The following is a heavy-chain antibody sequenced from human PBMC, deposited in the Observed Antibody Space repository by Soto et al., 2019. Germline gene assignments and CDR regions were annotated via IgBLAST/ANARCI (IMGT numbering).Heavy chain of an antibody. J-gene: IGHJ5*02. Sequence: SETLSLPCSFSGGPLSSYYWSWIRQPPGKGLEWIGRIYTSGSTNYNPSLKSRVTMSVDTSKNQFYLKLSSVTAADTAVYYCARDRLLATGSWFDPWGQGTLVTVSS. CDR1: GGPLSSYY. V-gene: IGHV4-4*07. D-gene: IGHD2-15*01. CDR3: ARDRLLATGSWFDP. CDR2: IYTSGST.